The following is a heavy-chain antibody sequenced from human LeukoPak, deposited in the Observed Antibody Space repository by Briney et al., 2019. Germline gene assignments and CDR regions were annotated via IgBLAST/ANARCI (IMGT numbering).Heavy chain of an antibody. V-gene: IGHV1-69*05. CDR2: IIPIFGTA. D-gene: IGHD3-10*01. CDR1: GGTFSSYA. J-gene: IGHJ6*03. CDR3: ARAYYGSGSWGSPYYYYMDV. Sequence: GSSVEVSCKASGGTFSSYAISWVRQAPGQGLEWMGGIIPIFGTANYAQKFQGRVTITTDESTSTAYMELSSLRSEDTAVYYCARAYYGSGSWGSPYYYYMDVWGKGTTVTVSS.